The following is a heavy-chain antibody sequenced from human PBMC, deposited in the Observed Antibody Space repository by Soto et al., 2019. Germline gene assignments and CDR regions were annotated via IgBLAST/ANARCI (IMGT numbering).Heavy chain of an antibody. V-gene: IGHV3-73*01. Sequence: GSLSLSCAASGFTFSGSAMHWVRQASGKGLEWVGRIRSKANSYATAYAASVKGRFTISRDDSKNTAYLQMNSLKTEDTAVYYCTRQDGSHCSGGSCYSSGMDVWGQGTTVTVSS. CDR3: TRQDGSHCSGGSCYSSGMDV. CDR1: GFTFSGSA. D-gene: IGHD2-15*01. CDR2: IRSKANSYAT. J-gene: IGHJ6*02.